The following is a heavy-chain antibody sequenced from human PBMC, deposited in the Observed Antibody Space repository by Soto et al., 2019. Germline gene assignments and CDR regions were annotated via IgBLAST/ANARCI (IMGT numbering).Heavy chain of an antibody. CDR1: GFTFDDYT. CDR2: ISWDGGST. Sequence: PGGSLGLSCAASGFTFDDYTMHWVRQAPGKGLEWVSLISWDGGSTYYADSVKGRFTISRDNSKNSLYLQMNSLRTEDTALYYCAKNLPYYYYGMDVWGQGTTVTVSS. CDR3: AKNLPYYYYGMDV. J-gene: IGHJ6*02. V-gene: IGHV3-43*01.